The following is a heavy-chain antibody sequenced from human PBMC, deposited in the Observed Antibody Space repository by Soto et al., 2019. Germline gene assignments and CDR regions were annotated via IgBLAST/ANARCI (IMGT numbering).Heavy chain of an antibody. CDR3: ARDSGPYGDYVFLLPY. CDR1: GFTFSSYG. Sequence: QVQLVESGGGVVQPGRSLRLSCAASGFTFSSYGMHWVRQAPGKGLEWVAVIWYDGSNKYYADSVKGRFTISRDNSKNTMYLQMNSLRAEDTAVYYCARDSGPYGDYVFLLPYWGQGTLVTVSS. J-gene: IGHJ4*02. D-gene: IGHD4-17*01. V-gene: IGHV3-33*01. CDR2: IWYDGSNK.